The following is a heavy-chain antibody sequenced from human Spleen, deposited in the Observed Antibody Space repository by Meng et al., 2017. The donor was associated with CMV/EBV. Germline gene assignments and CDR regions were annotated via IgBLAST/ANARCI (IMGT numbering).Heavy chain of an antibody. CDR3: ARGYCTNGVCPYYYYGMDV. Sequence: ASVKVSCKTSGYTFTDYYVHWVRQAPGQGLEWMGWINPNSGGTNYAQKFKGRVTMNRDTSIRTAYMELSSLRSEDTAVYYCARGYCTNGVCPYYYYGMDVWGQGTTVTVSS. D-gene: IGHD2-8*01. V-gene: IGHV1-2*02. J-gene: IGHJ6*02. CDR2: INPNSGGT. CDR1: GYTFTDYY.